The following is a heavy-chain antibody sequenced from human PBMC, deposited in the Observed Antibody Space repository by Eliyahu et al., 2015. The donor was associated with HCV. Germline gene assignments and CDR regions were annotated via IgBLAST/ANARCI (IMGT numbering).Heavy chain of an antibody. CDR3: ARDADRLAAAAKEGWFDP. J-gene: IGHJ5*02. V-gene: IGHV1-18*01. CDR1: GYTFSHFG. Sequence: QLHLVQSGAEVKRPGASVKVSCKASGYTFSHFGLNWVRQPPGQGLEWMGWISPYNGNTDYGQKFQGRVTMTTDTSTSTAYMELRNLRSDDSAVYYCARDADRLAAAAKEGWFDPWGQGTLVTVSS. D-gene: IGHD6-13*01. CDR2: ISPYNGNT.